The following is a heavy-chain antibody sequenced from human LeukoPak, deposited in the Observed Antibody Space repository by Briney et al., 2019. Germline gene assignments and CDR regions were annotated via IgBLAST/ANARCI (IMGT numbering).Heavy chain of an antibody. CDR2: ISSSSSYI. V-gene: IGHV3-21*01. CDR3: ARDPSPYGSGSKDY. Sequence: PGGSLRLSCAASGFTFSSYSMNWVRQAPGKGLEWVSSISSSSSYIYYADSVKGRFTISRDNAKNSLYLQMNSLRAEDTAVYYCARDPSPYGSGSKDYWGQGALVTVSS. CDR1: GFTFSSYS. D-gene: IGHD3-10*01. J-gene: IGHJ4*02.